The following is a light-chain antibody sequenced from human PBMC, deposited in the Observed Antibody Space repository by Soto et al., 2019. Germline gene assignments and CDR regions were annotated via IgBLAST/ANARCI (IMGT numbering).Light chain of an antibody. CDR1: QSVSSSY. Sequence: EIVMTQSPATLSVSPGERVTLSCRASQSVSSSYLAWYQQKPGQAPRLLIYGASSRATGIPDRFSGSGSGTDFTLTISRLEPEDFAVYYCRQYGSSPWTFGQGTKVDIK. V-gene: IGKV3-20*01. J-gene: IGKJ1*01. CDR3: RQYGSSPWT. CDR2: GAS.